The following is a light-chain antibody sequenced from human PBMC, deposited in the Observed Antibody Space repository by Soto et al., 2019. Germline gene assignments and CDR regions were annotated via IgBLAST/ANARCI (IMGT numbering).Light chain of an antibody. CDR1: QSVRDN. V-gene: IGKV3-15*01. CDR3: QHYNFWPHS. CDR2: RAS. J-gene: IGKJ2*01. Sequence: EILLTQSLGALAVSPGEVATLSCRASQSVRDNLAWYQQKPGQAPRLLIYRASIRATGVPARFSGSGSGTEFTLTISGLQSEDVSIYFCQHYNFWPHSFGQGTKVEIK.